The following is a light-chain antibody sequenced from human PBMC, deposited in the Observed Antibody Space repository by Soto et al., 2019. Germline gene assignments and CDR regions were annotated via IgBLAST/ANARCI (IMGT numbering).Light chain of an antibody. V-gene: IGKV3-20*01. J-gene: IGKJ4*01. CDR3: QQYVSTPLT. Sequence: EIVLTQSPCTLSLSTGERATLSCRASQSVGTYLAWYQQKPGQAPRLLIYGASSRATGIPDRFSGSGSGTDFTLTISRLEPEDFAVYYCQQYVSTPLTFGGGTKVDIK. CDR1: QSVGTY. CDR2: GAS.